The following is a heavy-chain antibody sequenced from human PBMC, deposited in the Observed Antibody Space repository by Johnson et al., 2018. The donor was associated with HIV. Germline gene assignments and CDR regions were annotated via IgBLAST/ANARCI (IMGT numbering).Heavy chain of an antibody. Sequence: VQLVESGGGVVQPGRSLRLSCAASGFTFSSYAMHWVRQAPGKGLEWVALIWYDGTNKYYADSVKGRFTISRDNSKNTLYLQMNSLRAEDTAVYYCARDRARWSSGWYNDAFDIWGQGTMVTVSS. CDR2: IWYDGTNK. CDR1: GFTFSSYA. J-gene: IGHJ3*02. D-gene: IGHD6-19*01. CDR3: ARDRARWSSGWYNDAFDI. V-gene: IGHV3-33*08.